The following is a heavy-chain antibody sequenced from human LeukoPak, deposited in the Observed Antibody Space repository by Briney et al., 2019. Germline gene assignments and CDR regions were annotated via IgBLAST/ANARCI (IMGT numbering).Heavy chain of an antibody. CDR2: IDSDGSNT. Sequence: GGSLRLSCAASGFTFSSYWMHWVRQAPGKGLVWVSRIDSDGSNTDYADSVKGRFTISRDNAKNTLYLQMNSLRAEDTAVYYCARGWTTSSRRVYWGQGTLVTVSS. D-gene: IGHD2/OR15-2a*01. CDR3: ARGWTTSSRRVY. V-gene: IGHV3-74*01. J-gene: IGHJ4*02. CDR1: GFTFSSYW.